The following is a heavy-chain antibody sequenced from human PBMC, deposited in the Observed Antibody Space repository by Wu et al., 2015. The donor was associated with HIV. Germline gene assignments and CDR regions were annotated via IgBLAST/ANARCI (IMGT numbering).Heavy chain of an antibody. CDR1: GYTFTDYY. D-gene: IGHD5-12*01. CDR2: INPNRGGT. J-gene: IGHJ3*01. Sequence: QVQLLQSGPEVKKPGASVMVSCKASGYTFTDYYVYWVRQAPGQGLEWMGWINPNRGGTKYAQKFQGRVTMTRDTAVSTTYMELRDLRSDDAAIYYCAKLADYFNSEHGALEVWGQGTLVTVSS. V-gene: IGHV1-2*02. CDR3: AKLADYFNSEHGALEV.